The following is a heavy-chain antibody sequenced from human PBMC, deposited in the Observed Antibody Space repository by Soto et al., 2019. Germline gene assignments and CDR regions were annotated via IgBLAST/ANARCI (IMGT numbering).Heavy chain of an antibody. J-gene: IGHJ4*02. D-gene: IGHD4-17*01. V-gene: IGHV4-31*03. CDR1: GGSISSGGYY. Sequence: QVQLQESGPGLVKPSQTLSLTCTVSGGSISSGGYYWSWIRQHPGKGLEWIGYIYYSGSTYYNPSLKSRVPISVDTSKNQFSLKLSSVTAADTAVYYCARGNLDYGDYVYFDYWGQGTLVTVSS. CDR2: IYYSGST. CDR3: ARGNLDYGDYVYFDY.